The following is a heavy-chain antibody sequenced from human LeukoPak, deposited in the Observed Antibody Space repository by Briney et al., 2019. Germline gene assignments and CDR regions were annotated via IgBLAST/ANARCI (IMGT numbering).Heavy chain of an antibody. CDR3: ARRGYCSGGSCYSAYRLVDTRPAAFDY. D-gene: IGHD2-15*01. J-gene: IGHJ4*02. Sequence: PSQTLSLTCTVSGGSISSSSYYWSWIRQPAGKGLEWIGRIYTSGSTNYNPSLKSRVTISVDTSKNQFSLRLSSVTAADTAVYYCARRGYCSGGSCYSAYRLVDTRPAAFDYWGQGTLVTVSS. CDR1: GGSISSSSYY. CDR2: IYTSGST. V-gene: IGHV4-61*02.